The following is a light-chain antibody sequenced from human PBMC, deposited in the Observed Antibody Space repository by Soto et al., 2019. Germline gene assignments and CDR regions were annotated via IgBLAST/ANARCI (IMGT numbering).Light chain of an antibody. CDR2: GAS. V-gene: IGKV3-20*01. CDR1: QSITNNY. J-gene: IGKJ4*01. CDR3: QQYGYLVT. Sequence: EIVLTQSPGTLSLSPGERATLSCRASQSITNNYLAWYQQKPGRALRLLIYGASSRATGIPDRFSGSGSGTDFTLTISRLEPEDFAMYYCQQYGYLVTFGGGTKVDIK.